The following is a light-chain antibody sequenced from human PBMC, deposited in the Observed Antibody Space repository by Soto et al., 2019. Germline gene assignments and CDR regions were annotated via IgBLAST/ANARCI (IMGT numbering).Light chain of an antibody. CDR3: KSYTSSSTPLV. V-gene: IGLV2-14*01. J-gene: IGLJ1*01. CDR1: SSDIGGYNS. Sequence: QSALTQPASVSGSPGQSITISCTGTSSDIGGYNSVSWYQQHPGKAPKLMIYEVSNRPSGVSNRFSGSKSGNTASLTISGLQAEDEADYYCKSYTSSSTPLVFGTGTKLTVL. CDR2: EVS.